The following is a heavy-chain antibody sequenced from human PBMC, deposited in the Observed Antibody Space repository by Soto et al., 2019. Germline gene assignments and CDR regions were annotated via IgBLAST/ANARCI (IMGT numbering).Heavy chain of an antibody. D-gene: IGHD1-20*01. CDR3: ARVVPNWNDVYYFDY. CDR1: GGTFSSYA. J-gene: IGHJ4*02. Sequence: ASVKVSCKASGGTFSSYAIGWVRQAPGQGLEWMGGIIPIFGTANYAQKFQGRVTITADKSTSTAYMELSSLRSEDTAVYYCARVVPNWNDVYYFDYWGQGTLVTVSS. V-gene: IGHV1-69*06. CDR2: IIPIFGTA.